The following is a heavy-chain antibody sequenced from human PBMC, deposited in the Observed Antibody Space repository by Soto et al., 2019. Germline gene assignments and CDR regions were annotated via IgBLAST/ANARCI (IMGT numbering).Heavy chain of an antibody. CDR3: AREVYGDYGGCSNYFDY. Sequence: QVQLVESGGGVVQPGRSLRLSCAASGFTFSSYAMHWVRQAPGKGLEWVAVISYDGSNKYYADYVKGRFTISRDNSKNTLYRQMNSLRAEDTAVYYWAREVYGDYGGCSNYFDYWGQGTLVTVSS. J-gene: IGHJ4*02. CDR1: GFTFSSYA. D-gene: IGHD4-17*01. CDR2: ISYDGSNK. V-gene: IGHV3-30-3*01.